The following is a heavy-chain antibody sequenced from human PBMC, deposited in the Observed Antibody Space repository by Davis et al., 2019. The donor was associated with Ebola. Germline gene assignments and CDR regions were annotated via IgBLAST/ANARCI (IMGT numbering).Heavy chain of an antibody. V-gene: IGHV4-30-4*01. J-gene: IGHJ5*02. CDR1: GGSISSGDYY. CDR3: ARLPGWCTNGVCYLSSWFDP. D-gene: IGHD2-8*01. CDR2: IYYSGST. Sequence: LRLSCTVSGGSISSGDYYWSWIRQPPGKGLEWIGYIYYSGSTYSNPSLKSRVTISVDTSKNQFSLKLSSVTAADTAVYYCARLPGWCTNGVCYLSSWFDPWGQGTLVTVSS.